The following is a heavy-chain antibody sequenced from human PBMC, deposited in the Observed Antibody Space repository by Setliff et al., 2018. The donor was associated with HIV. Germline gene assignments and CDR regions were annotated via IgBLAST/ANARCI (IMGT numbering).Heavy chain of an antibody. CDR2: IIPMSGTA. J-gene: IGHJ5*02. CDR1: GGTFNKFA. V-gene: IGHV1-69*13. CDR3: AKTQGYCSGGTCYGYWFDP. Sequence: ASVKVSCKASGGTFNKFAISWVRQAPGQGLEWMGGIIPMSGTANYAQKFQGRVTITADESTSTAYMEASSLRSEDTAVYYCAKTQGYCSGGTCYGYWFDPWGQGTLVTVSS. D-gene: IGHD2-15*01.